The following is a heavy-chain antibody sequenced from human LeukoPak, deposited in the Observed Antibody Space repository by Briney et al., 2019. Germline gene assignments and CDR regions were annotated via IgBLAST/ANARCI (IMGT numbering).Heavy chain of an antibody. CDR3: ATEGGTYWHFAL. CDR2: IDSGGST. D-gene: IGHD6-25*01. V-gene: IGHV3-66*01. CDR1: GFSVSANY. Sequence: GGSLRLSWAPSGFSVSANYVGWARQAPGEGLEGVSVIDSGGSTYYADSVKGRFTISRDNSKNTMYLQMNSLRAEDTAVYYCATEGGTYWHFALWGRGTQVTVSS. J-gene: IGHJ2*01.